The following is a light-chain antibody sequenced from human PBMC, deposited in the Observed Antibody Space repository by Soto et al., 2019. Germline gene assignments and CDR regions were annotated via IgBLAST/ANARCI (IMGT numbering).Light chain of an antibody. CDR3: QHYGTT. J-gene: IGKJ1*01. CDR1: QSVSSAT. CDR2: RAS. Sequence: IVLTQSPGTLSLFPGGSATLYCRASQSVSSATVAWYQQRPGQAPRLLIYRASSRATGVPDRFSGGGSGTDFTLTISRLEPEDLAVYYCQHYGTTFGPGTKVDIK. V-gene: IGKV3-20*01.